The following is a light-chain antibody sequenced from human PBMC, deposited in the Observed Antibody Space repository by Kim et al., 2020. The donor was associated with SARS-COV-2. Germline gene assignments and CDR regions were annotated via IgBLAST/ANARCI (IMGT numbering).Light chain of an antibody. CDR1: HSVSSN. CDR3: QQYNIWPLT. V-gene: IGKV3-15*01. Sequence: VSPGERAPRSCRASHSVSSNLAWYQQKPGQAPRLFIYGASTRATGIPARFSGSGSGTEFTLTISSLQSEDFAVYYCQQYNIWPLTFGGGTKVDIK. J-gene: IGKJ4*01. CDR2: GAS.